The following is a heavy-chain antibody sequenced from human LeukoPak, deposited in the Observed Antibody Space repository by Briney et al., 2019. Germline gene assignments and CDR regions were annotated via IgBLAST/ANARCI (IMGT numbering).Heavy chain of an antibody. Sequence: ASVKVSCKASGGTFGSYAISWVRQVPGQGLEWMGGIIPIFGTANYAQKFQGRVTITADESTSTAYMELSSLRSEDTAVYYCARGSRSWYSAFDIWGQGTMVTVPP. D-gene: IGHD6-13*01. J-gene: IGHJ3*02. CDR2: IIPIFGTA. CDR1: GGTFGSYA. CDR3: ARGSRSWYSAFDI. V-gene: IGHV1-69*13.